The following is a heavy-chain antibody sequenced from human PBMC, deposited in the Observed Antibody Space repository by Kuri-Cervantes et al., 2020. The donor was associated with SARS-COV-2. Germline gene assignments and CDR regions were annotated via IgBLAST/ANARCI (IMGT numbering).Heavy chain of an antibody. J-gene: IGHJ3*02. CDR3: ARVFWGSGAFDI. CDR1: GFTFSSYS. Sequence: GGSLRLSCAASGFTFSSYSMNWVRQAPGKGLEWVSSISSSSSYIYYADSVKGRFTISRDNAKNSLYLQMNSLRAEDTAVYYCARVFWGSGAFDIWGQGTMVTVSS. CDR2: ISSSSSYI. D-gene: IGHD7-27*01. V-gene: IGHV3-21*01.